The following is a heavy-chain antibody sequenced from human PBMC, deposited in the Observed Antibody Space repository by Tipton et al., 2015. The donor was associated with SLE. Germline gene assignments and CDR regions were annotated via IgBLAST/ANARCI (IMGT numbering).Heavy chain of an antibody. CDR3: ARGLPDHV. V-gene: IGHV4-39*07. CDR1: GGSVSSSSKY. CDR2: IYHTGSA. D-gene: IGHD5-12*01. J-gene: IGHJ4*02. Sequence: TLSLTCTVSGGSVSSSSKYWAWIRQPPGQGLEWIGSIYHTGSADYTPSLKNRLTISVDTSKNQFSLKLTSVTAADTAVYYCARGLPDHVWGQGTLVTVSS.